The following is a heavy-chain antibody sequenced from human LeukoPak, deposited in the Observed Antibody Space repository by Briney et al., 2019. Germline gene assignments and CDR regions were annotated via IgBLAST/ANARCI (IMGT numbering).Heavy chain of an antibody. V-gene: IGHV1-18*01. D-gene: IGHD4-17*01. J-gene: IGHJ4*02. CDR2: ISAYNGDA. CDR1: GYIFSSYG. Sequence: ASVKVSCKASGYIFSSYGFSWVRQAPGQGLEWMGWISAYNGDANYAQKFQGRVTMTTEKSTTTAYMELRSLRSDDTAMYYCARMPVGFNTVTPSDVRYWGQGTLVTVSS. CDR3: ARMPVGFNTVTPSDVRY.